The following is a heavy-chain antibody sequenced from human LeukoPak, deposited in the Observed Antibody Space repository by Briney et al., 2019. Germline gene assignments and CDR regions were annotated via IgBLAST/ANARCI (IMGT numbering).Heavy chain of an antibody. V-gene: IGHV3-23*01. D-gene: IGHD2-21*01. CDR2: ISGGGGST. J-gene: IGHJ4*02. Sequence: PGGSLRLSCATSGFTFSSYAMSWVRQTPGKGLEWVSAISGGGGSTYYADSVKGRFTISRDNSKNTLYLQMSSLRAEDTAVYYCAKGLIPGYWGQGTLVTVSS. CDR3: AKGLIPGY. CDR1: GFTFSSYA.